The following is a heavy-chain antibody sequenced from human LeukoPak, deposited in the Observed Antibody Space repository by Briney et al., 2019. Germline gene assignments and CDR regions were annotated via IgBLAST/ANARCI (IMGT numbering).Heavy chain of an antibody. CDR1: GFTFSSYG. Sequence: GGSLRLSCAASGFTFSSYGMHWVRQAPGKGLEWVAVISYDGSNKYYADSVKGRFTISRDNSKNTLYLQMNSLRAEDTAVYYCAKDHQKWEHLGNYFDYWGQGTLVTVSS. CDR3: AKDHQKWEHLGNYFDY. V-gene: IGHV3-30*18. CDR2: ISYDGSNK. J-gene: IGHJ4*02. D-gene: IGHD1-26*01.